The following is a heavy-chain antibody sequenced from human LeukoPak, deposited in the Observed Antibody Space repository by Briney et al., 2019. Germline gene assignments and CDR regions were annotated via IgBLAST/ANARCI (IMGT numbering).Heavy chain of an antibody. D-gene: IGHD3-10*01. CDR2: INHSGST. CDR3: ARVVRGVIIS. CDR1: GGSFSGYY. J-gene: IGHJ4*02. Sequence: SETLSLTCAVYGGSFSGYYWSWIRQPPGKGLEWIGEINHSGSTNYNPSLKSRVTISVDKSKNQFSLKLSSVTAADTAVYYCARVVRGVIISWGQGTLVTVSS. V-gene: IGHV4-34*01.